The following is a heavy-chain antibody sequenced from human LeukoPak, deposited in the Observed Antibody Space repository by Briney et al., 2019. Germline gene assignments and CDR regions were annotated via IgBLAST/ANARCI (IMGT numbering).Heavy chain of an antibody. CDR1: GGSFSGYY. Sequence: SETLSLTCAVYGGSFSGYYWSWIRQPPGKGLEWIGEINHSGSTNYNPSLKSRVTISVDTSKNQFPLKLSSVTAADTAVYYCARGRGWVAFDIWGQGTMVTVSS. J-gene: IGHJ3*02. CDR3: ARGRGWVAFDI. CDR2: INHSGST. D-gene: IGHD3-10*01. V-gene: IGHV4-34*01.